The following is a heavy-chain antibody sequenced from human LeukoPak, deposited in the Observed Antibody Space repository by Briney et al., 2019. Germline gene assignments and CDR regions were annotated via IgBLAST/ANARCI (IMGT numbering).Heavy chain of an antibody. CDR3: ARDEVPFYYDSSGYFVWVY. J-gene: IGHJ4*02. CDR1: GYTFTGYY. Sequence: ASVKVSCKASGYTFTGYYMHWVRQAPGQGLEWMGWINPNSGGTNYAQKFQGRVTMTRDTSISTAYMELGRLRSDDTAVYYCARDEVPFYYDSSGYFVWVYWGQGTLVTVSS. CDR2: INPNSGGT. V-gene: IGHV1-2*02. D-gene: IGHD3-22*01.